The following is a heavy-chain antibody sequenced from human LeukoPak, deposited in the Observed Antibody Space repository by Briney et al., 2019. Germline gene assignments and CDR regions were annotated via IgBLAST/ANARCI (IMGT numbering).Heavy chain of an antibody. Sequence: GGSLRLSCAASGFSFRSFWMSWVRQAPGKGLEWVASIKEDGSDKYYVESVTGRFTISRENARNSLYLQMNSLRAEDTAVYYCARVLWFGGIYYFDYWGQGTLVTVSS. CDR3: ARVLWFGGIYYFDY. D-gene: IGHD3-10*01. CDR1: GFSFRSFW. V-gene: IGHV3-7*04. J-gene: IGHJ4*02. CDR2: IKEDGSDK.